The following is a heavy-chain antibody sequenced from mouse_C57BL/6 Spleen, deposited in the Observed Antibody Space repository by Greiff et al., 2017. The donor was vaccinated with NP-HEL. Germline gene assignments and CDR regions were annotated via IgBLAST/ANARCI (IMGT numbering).Heavy chain of an antibody. V-gene: IGHV1-81*01. CDR2: IYPRSGNT. D-gene: IGHD1-1*01. Sequence: QVQLQQSGAELARPGASVKLSCKASGYTFTSYGISWVKQRTGQGLEWIGEIYPRSGNTYYNEKFKGKATLTADKSSSTAYMELRSLTSEDSAVYFCARGCITTVVGYFDVWGTGTTVTVSS. CDR1: GYTFTSYG. CDR3: ARGCITTVVGYFDV. J-gene: IGHJ1*03.